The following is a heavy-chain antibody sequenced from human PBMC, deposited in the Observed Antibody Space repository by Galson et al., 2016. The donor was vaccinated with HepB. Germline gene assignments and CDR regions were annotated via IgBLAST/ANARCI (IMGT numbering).Heavy chain of an antibody. CDR1: GFTFTNYA. Sequence: SLRLSCAASGFTFTNYAMNWVRQAPGKGLEWVSGISASGGSTYYADSVKGRFTISRDKSKNTLYLQMNTLRAEDTAVYYCAKPGTTNAFDIWGQGTMVTVSS. V-gene: IGHV3-23*01. D-gene: IGHD3-10*01. J-gene: IGHJ3*02. CDR2: ISASGGST. CDR3: AKPGTTNAFDI.